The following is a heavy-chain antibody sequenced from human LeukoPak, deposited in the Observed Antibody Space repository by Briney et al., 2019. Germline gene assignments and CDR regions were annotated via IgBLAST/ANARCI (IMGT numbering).Heavy chain of an antibody. CDR3: AKDSSTGWYYFDY. Sequence: PGKSLTLSCAASGFTLRSHGMHWVRQAPGKGLEWVAVISYDENNKHYADSVKGRFTISRDTSRNTLYLQMDSLRAEDTALYYCAKDSSTGWYYFDYWGQGTVVTVSS. D-gene: IGHD2-2*01. CDR2: ISYDENNK. J-gene: IGHJ4*02. CDR1: GFTLRSHG. V-gene: IGHV3-30*18.